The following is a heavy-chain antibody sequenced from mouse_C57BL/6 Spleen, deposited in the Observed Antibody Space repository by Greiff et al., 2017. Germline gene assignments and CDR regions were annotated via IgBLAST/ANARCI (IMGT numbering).Heavy chain of an antibody. Sequence: QVQLQQSGPGLVQPSQSLSITCTVSGFSLTSYGVHWVRQSPGKGLEWLGVIWSGGSTDYNAACISRLSISKDNSKSQVFFKMNSLQADDTAIYYCARNGFITTVVAGDAMDYWGQGTSVTVSS. CDR1: GFSLTSYG. CDR2: IWSGGST. D-gene: IGHD1-1*01. J-gene: IGHJ4*01. CDR3: ARNGFITTVVAGDAMDY. V-gene: IGHV2-2*01.